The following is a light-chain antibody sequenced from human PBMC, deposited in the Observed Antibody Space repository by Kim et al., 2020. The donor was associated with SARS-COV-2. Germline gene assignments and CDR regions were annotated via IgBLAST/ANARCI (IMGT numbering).Light chain of an antibody. CDR3: KEYKSDSWT. Sequence: DIQMTQSPSTLSASVGDRVTITCRASQTINIWLAWYQQKPGKAPSLLIYDASILESGVPSRFSGSGSGTEFTLTISSLQPDDFATYYCKEYKSDSWTFGQGTKVDIK. V-gene: IGKV1-5*01. CDR1: QTINIW. CDR2: DAS. J-gene: IGKJ1*01.